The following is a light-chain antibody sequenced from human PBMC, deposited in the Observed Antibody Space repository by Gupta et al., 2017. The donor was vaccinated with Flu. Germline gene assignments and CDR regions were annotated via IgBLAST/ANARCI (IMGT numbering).Light chain of an antibody. Sequence: DIQMTQSPSSVSASVGDRVTITCRASQSISSYLNWYQQKPGNAPKRLIYAASSLQSGVPSRFSGSGSGTDFTLTISSLQPEDFATYYCQQSYSTPLTFGGGTKVEIK. CDR3: QQSYSTPLT. CDR2: AAS. J-gene: IGKJ4*01. V-gene: IGKV1-39*01. CDR1: QSISSY.